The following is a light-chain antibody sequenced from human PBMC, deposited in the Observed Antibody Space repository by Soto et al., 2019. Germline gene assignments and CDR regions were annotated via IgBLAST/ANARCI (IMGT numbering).Light chain of an antibody. Sequence: ALTQPVSVSGSPGQSITISCTGTSSDVGGYNFVSWYQQHPGKAPKLMIYDVTDRPSGVSNRFSGSKSGNTASLTISGLQAEDEADYSCSSYPSSSTLGVFGTGTKVTVL. CDR2: DVT. CDR1: SSDVGGYNF. J-gene: IGLJ1*01. CDR3: SSYPSSSTLGV. V-gene: IGLV2-14*01.